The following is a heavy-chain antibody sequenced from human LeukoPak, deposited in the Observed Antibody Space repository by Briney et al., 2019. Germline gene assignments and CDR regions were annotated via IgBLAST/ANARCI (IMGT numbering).Heavy chain of an antibody. CDR1: GFTFDDYG. D-gene: IGHD2-2*01. V-gene: IGHV3-20*04. CDR3: ARAYCSSTSCYPLDY. Sequence: GGSLRLSCAASGFTFDDYGLTWVRQVPGKGLEWVSGINWNGGRTGYADSVKGRFTISRDNAKNTLYLQMNSLRVEDTAVYSCARAYCSSTSCYPLDYWGQGTLVTVSS. CDR2: INWNGGRT. J-gene: IGHJ4*02.